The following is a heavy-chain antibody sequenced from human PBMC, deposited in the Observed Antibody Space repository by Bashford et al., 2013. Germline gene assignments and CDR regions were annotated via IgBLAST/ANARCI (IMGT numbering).Heavy chain of an antibody. Sequence: SSETLSLTCSVSGGAVTGGNFYWSWLRQPPGQGLEWIGYFYNSGNYNPSLKSRVSISVDTSKNQFSXNLRSATAADTAVYYCARESAAAGQAYYYYYMDVWGKGTTVTVSS. CDR1: GGAVTGGNFY. V-gene: IGHV4-61*01. CDR2: FYNSG. J-gene: IGHJ6*03. D-gene: IGHD6-13*01. CDR3: ARESAAAGQAYYYYYMDV.